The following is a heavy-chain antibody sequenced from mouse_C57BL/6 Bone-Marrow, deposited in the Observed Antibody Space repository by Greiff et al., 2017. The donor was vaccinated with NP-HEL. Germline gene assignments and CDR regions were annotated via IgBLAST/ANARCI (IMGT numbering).Heavy chain of an antibody. CDR1: GYTFTSYG. Sequence: VQLQESGAELARPGASVKLSCKASGYTFTSYGISWVKQRTGQGLEWIGEIYPRSGNAYYNEKFKGKATLTADKSSSTAYMELRSLTSEDSAVYFCARWAITTVAGYWYFDVWGTGTTVTVSS. J-gene: IGHJ1*03. D-gene: IGHD1-1*01. V-gene: IGHV1-81*01. CDR3: ARWAITTVAGYWYFDV. CDR2: IYPRSGNA.